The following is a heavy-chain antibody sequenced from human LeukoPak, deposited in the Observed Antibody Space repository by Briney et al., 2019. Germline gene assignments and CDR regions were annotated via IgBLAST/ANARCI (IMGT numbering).Heavy chain of an antibody. CDR3: ATVGQQLAMDGY. J-gene: IGHJ4*02. Sequence: ASVKVSCKVSGYTLTELSMHWVRQAPGQGLEWMGGFDPEDGERIYAQKVHGRVTMTEDTSTDTAYMELSSLRSEDTAVYYCATVGQQLAMDGYWGQGTLVSVSS. CDR2: FDPEDGER. CDR1: GYTLTELS. D-gene: IGHD6-13*01. V-gene: IGHV1-24*01.